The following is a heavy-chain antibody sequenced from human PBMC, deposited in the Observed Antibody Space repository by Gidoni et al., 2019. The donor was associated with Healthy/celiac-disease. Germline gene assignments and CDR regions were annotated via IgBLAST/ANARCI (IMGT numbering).Heavy chain of an antibody. V-gene: IGHV3-30-3*01. D-gene: IGHD1-26*01. Sequence: QVQLVESGGGVVQPGRSLRLSCAASGFTFRGYAMHWVRQAPGKGLEWVAVISYDGSNKYYAGSVKGRFTISRDNSKNTLYLQMNSLRAEDTAVYYCARGGWDPKDDAFDIWGQGTMVTVSS. CDR2: ISYDGSNK. CDR1: GFTFRGYA. J-gene: IGHJ3*02. CDR3: ARGGWDPKDDAFDI.